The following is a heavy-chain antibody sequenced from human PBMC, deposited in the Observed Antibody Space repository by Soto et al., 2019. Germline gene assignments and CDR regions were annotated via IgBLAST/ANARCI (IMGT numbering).Heavy chain of an antibody. CDR2: ISGSGGST. Sequence: PVGSLRLSCASSVFTFSSYAMSCVRHSPGKWLEWVSAISGSGGSTYYADSVKGRFTISRDNSKNTLYLQMNSLRAEDTAVYYCAKDPSYSGSYLYFEYWGQGTLVNVSS. J-gene: IGHJ4*02. CDR3: AKDPSYSGSYLYFEY. V-gene: IGHV3-23*01. CDR1: VFTFSSYA. D-gene: IGHD1-26*01.